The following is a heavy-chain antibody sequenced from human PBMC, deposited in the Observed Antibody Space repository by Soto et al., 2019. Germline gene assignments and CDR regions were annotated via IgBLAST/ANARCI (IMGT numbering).Heavy chain of an antibody. D-gene: IGHD4-17*01. V-gene: IGHV4-34*01. CDR1: GGSFSGYY. J-gene: IGHJ6*03. CDR3: AREDYGRKYYYYYYMDV. Sequence: SETLSLTCAFYGGSFSGYYWSWIRQPPGKGLEWIGEINHSGSTNYNPSLKSRVTISVDSSKNQFSLKLSSVTAADTAVYYCAREDYGRKYYYYYYMDVWGKGTTVT. CDR2: INHSGST.